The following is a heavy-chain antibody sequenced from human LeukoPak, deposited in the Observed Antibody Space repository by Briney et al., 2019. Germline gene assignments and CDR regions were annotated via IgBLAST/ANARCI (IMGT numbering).Heavy chain of an antibody. J-gene: IGHJ4*02. Sequence: GGSLRLSCAASGFSFSDYWMSWVRQAPGKGLEWLANIKKDGSEKICVDPVKGRFTISRDNAKNSLYLQMNSLRVEDTAVYYCASQTSAKGFDGWGQGTLVTVSP. CDR1: GFSFSDYW. CDR3: ASQTSAKGFDG. D-gene: IGHD2-2*01. CDR2: IKKDGSEK. V-gene: IGHV3-7*05.